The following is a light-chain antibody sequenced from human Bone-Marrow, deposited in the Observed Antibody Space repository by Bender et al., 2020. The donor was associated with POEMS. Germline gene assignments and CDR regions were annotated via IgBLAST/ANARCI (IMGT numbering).Light chain of an antibody. CDR3: AAWDAGLSGGV. Sequence: QTVVTQEPSVSVSPGGTVTLTCGLSSGSVSTSYYPSWYQQTPGQPPRTLIAITNTRSSGVPDRFSGSIRGNKAALTITGAQAEDEADYYCAAWDAGLSGGVFGGGTKLTVL. CDR1: SGSVSTSYY. V-gene: IGLV8-61*01. J-gene: IGLJ3*02. CDR2: ITN.